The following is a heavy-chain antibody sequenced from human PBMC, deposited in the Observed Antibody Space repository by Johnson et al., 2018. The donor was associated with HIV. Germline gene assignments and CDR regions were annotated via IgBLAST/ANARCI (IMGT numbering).Heavy chain of an antibody. CDR2: ISGSGGST. J-gene: IGHJ3*02. D-gene: IGHD3-9*01. CDR3: ARFDSFDAFDI. CDR1: RFTFSSYV. Sequence: VQLVESGGGLVQPVGSLRLSCAASRFTFSSYVMNWVRQAPGKGLEWVSGISGSGGSTYYADSVKGRFTISRDNSKNTLYLQMNSLRAEDTAVYYCARFDSFDAFDIWGQGTMVIVS. V-gene: IGHV3-23*04.